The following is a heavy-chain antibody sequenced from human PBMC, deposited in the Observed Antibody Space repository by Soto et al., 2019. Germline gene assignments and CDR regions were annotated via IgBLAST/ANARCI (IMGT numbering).Heavy chain of an antibody. J-gene: IGHJ6*02. CDR1: GFTFSDYY. CDR2: IAQDGSEI. D-gene: IGHD2-15*01. Sequence: EVQVVESGGGLVQPGGSLRLSCATSGFTFSDYYMTWVRLAPGKGLEWVAYIAQDGSEIYNVDSVKGRFTISRDNAKNSVHLQMNSLTAEDTALYYCARWSKAMDVWGQGTSVTVSS. CDR3: ARWSKAMDV. V-gene: IGHV3-7*03.